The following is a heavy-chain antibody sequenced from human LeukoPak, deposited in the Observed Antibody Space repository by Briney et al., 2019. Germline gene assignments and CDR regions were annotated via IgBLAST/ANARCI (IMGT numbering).Heavy chain of an antibody. Sequence: SETLSLTCTVSGGSISSYYWSWIRQPPGKGLEWIGYIYYSGSTNYNASLKSRVTISVDTSKNQFSMKLCSVTAADTAVYYCARDSPYSSGWEHFDYWGQGTLVTVSS. J-gene: IGHJ4*02. CDR3: ARDSPYSSGWEHFDY. CDR1: GGSISSYY. CDR2: IYYSGST. D-gene: IGHD6-19*01. V-gene: IGHV4-59*01.